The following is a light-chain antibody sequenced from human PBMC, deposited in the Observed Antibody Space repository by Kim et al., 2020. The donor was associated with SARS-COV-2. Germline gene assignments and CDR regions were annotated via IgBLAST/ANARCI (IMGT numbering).Light chain of an antibody. CDR3: YSAADNNRV. V-gene: IGLV3-27*01. CDR2: KDS. Sequence: SYELTQPSSVSVSPGQTARITCSGDVLAKKYARWFQQKPGQAPVVVIYKDSERPSGIPERFSGSSSGTTVTLTISGAQVEDEADYYCYSAADNNRVFGGVTPLTVL. J-gene: IGLJ2*01. CDR1: VLAKKY.